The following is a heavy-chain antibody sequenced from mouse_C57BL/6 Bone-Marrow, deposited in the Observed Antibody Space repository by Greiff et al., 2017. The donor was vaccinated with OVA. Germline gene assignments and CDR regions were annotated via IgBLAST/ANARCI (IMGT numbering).Heavy chain of an antibody. V-gene: IGHV8-12*01. CDR3: ARRGSYVTSGYYAMDY. D-gene: IGHD2-12*01. J-gene: IGHJ4*01. CDR2: IYWDDDK. CDR1: GFSLNTSNMG. Sequence: QVTLKVSGPGILQSSQTLSLTCSFSGFSLNTSNMGVSWIRQPSGKGLEWLAHIYWDDDKRYHPSLKSRLTISKHTSRNQVFLKITSVDTADTATYYCARRGSYVTSGYYAMDYWGQGTSVTVSS.